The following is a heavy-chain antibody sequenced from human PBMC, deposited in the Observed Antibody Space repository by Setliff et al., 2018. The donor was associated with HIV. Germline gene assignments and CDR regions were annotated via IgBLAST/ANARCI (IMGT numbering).Heavy chain of an antibody. CDR1: GGSISDYY. J-gene: IGHJ4*01. CDR2: VYSSGST. Sequence: SETLSLTCTVSGGSISDYYWTWIRQPAGKGLEWIGRVYSSGSTNCNPSLKSRVTMSVDTSTNQFSLRLSSVTAADTAVYYCARHGAYYEFLTYYYPRYSFDYWGLGTLVTVSS. CDR3: ARHGAYYEFLTYYYPRYSFDY. V-gene: IGHV4-4*07. D-gene: IGHD3-9*01.